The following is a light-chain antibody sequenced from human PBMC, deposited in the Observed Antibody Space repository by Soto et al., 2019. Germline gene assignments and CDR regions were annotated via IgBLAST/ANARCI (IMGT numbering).Light chain of an antibody. Sequence: DIQMTQSPSSLSASVGDRVTITCRASQSISSYLNWYQQKPGKAPKLLIYAASSLQSGVPSRFSGSRSGTAFTLTISSLQPEDFATYYCQQSYSTVYTFGQGPKLDIK. J-gene: IGKJ2*01. CDR2: AAS. CDR1: QSISSY. CDR3: QQSYSTVYT. V-gene: IGKV1-39*01.